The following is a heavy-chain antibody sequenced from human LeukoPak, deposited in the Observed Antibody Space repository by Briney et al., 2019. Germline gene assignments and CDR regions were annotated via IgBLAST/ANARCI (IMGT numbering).Heavy chain of an antibody. D-gene: IGHD1-7*01. CDR2: IYPGDSDT. CDR3: ARTRGTTLILGSPFDV. CDR1: GYTFANHW. J-gene: IGHJ3*01. V-gene: IGHV5-51*01. Sequence: GESLKISCRASGYTFANHWIIWVRQMPGKGLEWMGSIYPGDSDTRHSPSLQGLATISADKSISTAFLQWNTLKPSDTATYYCARTRGTTLILGSPFDVWGQGTMVTVSS.